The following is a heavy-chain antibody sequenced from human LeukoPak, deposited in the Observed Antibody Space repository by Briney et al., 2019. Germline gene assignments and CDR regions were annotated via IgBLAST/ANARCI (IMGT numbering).Heavy chain of an antibody. CDR3: ARERDFTVGETDY. J-gene: IGHJ4*02. CDR2: ISSSGSTI. V-gene: IGHV3-48*03. CDR1: GFTFSSYE. Sequence: GGSLRLSCAASGFTFSSYEMNWVRQAPGKGLEWVSYISSSGSTIYYADSVKGRFTISRDNARNSLYLQMNSLRAEDTAVYYCARERDFTVGETDYWGQGTLVTVSS. D-gene: IGHD3-10*01.